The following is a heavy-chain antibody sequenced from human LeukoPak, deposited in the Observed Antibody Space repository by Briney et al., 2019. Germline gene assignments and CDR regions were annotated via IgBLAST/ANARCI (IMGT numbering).Heavy chain of an antibody. Sequence: APVKGSCKASGYTFTRYDINWVRQATGQGLEWMGWMNPNSGNTRYAQKFQGRVTITRNTSISTAYMELSSLRSEGTAVYCCARGIVVDYWGQGTLVTVSS. J-gene: IGHJ4*02. CDR2: MNPNSGNT. D-gene: IGHD3-22*01. CDR3: ARGIVVDY. CDR1: GYTFTRYD. V-gene: IGHV1-8*03.